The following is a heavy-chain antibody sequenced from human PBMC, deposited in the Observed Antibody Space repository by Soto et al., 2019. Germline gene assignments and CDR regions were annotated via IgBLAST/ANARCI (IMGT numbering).Heavy chain of an antibody. CDR3: ARGYCTTTICDPWFDP. V-gene: IGHV5-51*01. J-gene: IGHJ5*02. Sequence: PGESLKISCTGVGYSFTGYWICWVRQMPWKGLEWMGIIYPGDSDTRYSPSFQGQVTISADKSITTAYLQWSSLKASDTAMYYCARGYCTTTICDPWFDPWGQGTLVTVSS. CDR1: GYSFTGYW. D-gene: IGHD2-2*01. CDR2: IYPGDSDT.